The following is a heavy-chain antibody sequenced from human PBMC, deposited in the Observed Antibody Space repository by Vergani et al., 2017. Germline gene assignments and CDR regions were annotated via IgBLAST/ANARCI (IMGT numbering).Heavy chain of an antibody. J-gene: IGHJ6*02. Sequence: QVQLVESGGGVVQPGRSLRLSCAASGFTFSSYGMHWVRQAPGKGLEWVAFISYDGSNKYYAASVKGRFTISRDNSKNTLYLQMNSLRAEDTALYYCAKDHIGSSSGGDYYYYGMDVWGQGTTVTVSS. D-gene: IGHD6-6*01. CDR1: GFTFSSYG. CDR2: ISYDGSNK. V-gene: IGHV3-30*18. CDR3: AKDHIGSSSGGDYYYYGMDV.